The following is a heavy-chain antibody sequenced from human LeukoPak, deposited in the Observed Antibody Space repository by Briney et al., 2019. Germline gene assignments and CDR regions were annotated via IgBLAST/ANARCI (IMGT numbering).Heavy chain of an antibody. J-gene: IGHJ4*02. CDR3: AKIRFLEWLTADF. CDR2: ISGNGGST. D-gene: IGHD3-3*01. V-gene: IGHV3-23*01. CDR1: GFIFSSYW. Sequence: GGSLRLSCAASGFIFSSYWMGWVRRAPGKGLEWVSAISGNGGSTYYVDSVMGRFTISRDNSKNRLYLQMHSLRAEDTAVYFCAKIRFLEWLTADFWGQGTLVTVSS.